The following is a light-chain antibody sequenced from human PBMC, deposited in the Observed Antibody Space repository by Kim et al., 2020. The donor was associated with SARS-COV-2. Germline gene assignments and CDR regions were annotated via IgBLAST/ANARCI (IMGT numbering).Light chain of an antibody. V-gene: IGKV1-39*01. CDR2: AAS. Sequence: ASVGDRVTITCRTSQSISSHLNWYHQKPGRAPKLLIYAASSLQSGVPSRFTGSGSETDFTLTISSLQPEDFATYYCQQTYSASRTFGQGTKVDIK. CDR1: QSISSH. CDR3: QQTYSASRT. J-gene: IGKJ1*01.